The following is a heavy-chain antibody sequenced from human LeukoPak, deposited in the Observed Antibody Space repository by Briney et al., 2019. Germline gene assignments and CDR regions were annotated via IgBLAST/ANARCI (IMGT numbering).Heavy chain of an antibody. Sequence: GGSLRLSCAASGFTFSDYYMSWIRQAPGKGLEWVSYISSSGSTICYADSVKGQFTISRDNAKNSLYLQMNSLRAEDTAVYYCARDHYYDSSGYFLGYWGQGTLVTVSS. CDR3: ARDHYYDSSGYFLGY. J-gene: IGHJ4*02. D-gene: IGHD3-22*01. V-gene: IGHV3-11*01. CDR1: GFTFSDYY. CDR2: ISSSGSTI.